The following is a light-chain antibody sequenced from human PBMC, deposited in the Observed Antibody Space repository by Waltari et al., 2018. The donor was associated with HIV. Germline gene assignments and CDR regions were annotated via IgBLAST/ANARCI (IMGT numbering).Light chain of an antibody. CDR1: SDLRHYNS. CDR3: SSYISSASPE. Sequence: QSALTQPASVSGSPGQSITISCTGTSDLRHYNSVSWYQHHPGKAPKFIIYEVSNRPSGVFSRFSGSISGNTASLTISGLQAEDEADYFCSSYISSASPEFGGGTKVTVL. J-gene: IGLJ3*02. CDR2: EVS. V-gene: IGLV2-14*01.